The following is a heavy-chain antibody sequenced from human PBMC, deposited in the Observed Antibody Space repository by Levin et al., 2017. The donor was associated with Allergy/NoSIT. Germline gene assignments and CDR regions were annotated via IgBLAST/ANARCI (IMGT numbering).Heavy chain of an antibody. D-gene: IGHD6-19*01. Sequence: SQTLSLTCAVSGDSISSYHWNWLRQPPGKELEWIGCLYNNWRTKYNPSLQSRVTISVDPTKNQFSLKLSSVSASRTAVYYCARDQGSSGWYVWIDFWGQGTLVTVSS. CDR3: ARDQGSSGWYVWIDF. CDR1: GDSISSYH. CDR2: LYNNWRT. J-gene: IGHJ5*01. V-gene: IGHV4-59*01.